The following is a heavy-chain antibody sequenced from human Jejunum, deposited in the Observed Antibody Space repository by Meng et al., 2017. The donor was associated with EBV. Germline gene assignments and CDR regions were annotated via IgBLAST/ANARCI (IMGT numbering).Heavy chain of an antibody. CDR3: ASDISTATFGY. Sequence: QVQLVQSGSGLKRPGASVKVSCKASGYTFSRYAMNWVRQAPGQGLEWMGWINTRTGNPAYAQGFTGRFVFSLDTSVSTAYLQISSLKAEDTAVYYCASDISTATFGYWGQGTLVTVSS. J-gene: IGHJ4*02. D-gene: IGHD2-21*02. CDR2: INTRTGNP. V-gene: IGHV7-4-1*02. CDR1: GYTFSRYA.